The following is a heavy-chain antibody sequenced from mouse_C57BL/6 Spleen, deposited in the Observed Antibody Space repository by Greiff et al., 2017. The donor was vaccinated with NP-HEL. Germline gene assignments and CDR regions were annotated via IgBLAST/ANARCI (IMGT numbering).Heavy chain of an antibody. CDR2: INPGSGGT. D-gene: IGHD2-1*01. J-gene: IGHJ4*01. CDR1: GYAFTNYL. V-gene: IGHV1-54*01. Sequence: VQLQQSGAELVRPGTSVKVSCKASGYAFTNYLIEWVKQRPGQGLEWIGVINPGSGGTNYNEKYKGKGTLTADKSSSTAYMELSSLTSEDSAVYFCARYGNPYAIDYWGQGSSVTVSS. CDR3: ARYGNPYAIDY.